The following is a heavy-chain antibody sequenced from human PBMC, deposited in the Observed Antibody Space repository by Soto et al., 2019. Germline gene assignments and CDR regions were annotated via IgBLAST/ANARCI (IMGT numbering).Heavy chain of an antibody. V-gene: IGHV3-9*01. CDR1: GFTFDDYA. D-gene: IGHD4-17*01. CDR3: AKVSDYGAWFDY. J-gene: IGHJ4*02. CDR2: ISWKSGSI. Sequence: VQLVESGGGLVQPGRSLRLSCAASGFTFDDYAMHWVRQAPGKGREGVSGISWKSGSIGYADSVKGRFTISRDNAKNSVYRKMNSLRAEVTALYYCAKVSDYGAWFDYWGQGALVSVSS.